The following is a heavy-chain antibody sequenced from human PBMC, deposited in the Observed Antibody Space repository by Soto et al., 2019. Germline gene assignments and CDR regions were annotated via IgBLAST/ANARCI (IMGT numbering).Heavy chain of an antibody. Sequence: GGSLRLSCAASGFTFSDYAMNWLRQAPGKGLEWVSAISGSGGSTYYVDSVKGRFSISRDTSKHTVYLEMNSLTVDDTAIYYCSKGILNDPINGGYFHSWGQGTLVTVSS. CDR1: GFTFSDYA. V-gene: IGHV3-23*01. CDR2: ISGSGGST. CDR3: SKGILNDPINGGYFHS. J-gene: IGHJ4*02. D-gene: IGHD2-15*01.